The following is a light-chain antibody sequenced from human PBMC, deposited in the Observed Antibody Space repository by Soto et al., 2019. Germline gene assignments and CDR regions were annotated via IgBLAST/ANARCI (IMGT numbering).Light chain of an antibody. J-gene: IGLJ2*01. CDR2: DVS. V-gene: IGLV2-14*01. Sequence: QSALTQPASVSGSPGQSITISWTGTSSDVGGYNYVSWYQQHPGKAPKLMIYDVSNRPSGVSNRFSGSKSGNTASLTISGLQAEDEADYYCSSYTSSSLLFGGGTKLTVL. CDR3: SSYTSSSLL. CDR1: SSDVGGYNY.